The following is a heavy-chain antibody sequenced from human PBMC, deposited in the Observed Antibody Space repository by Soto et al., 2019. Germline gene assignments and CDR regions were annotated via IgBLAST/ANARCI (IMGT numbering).Heavy chain of an antibody. D-gene: IGHD6-13*01. V-gene: IGHV1-3*01. Sequence: GASGKVSCKASGYTFTSYAMHWVRQAPGQRLEWMGWINAGNGNTKYSQKFQGRVTITRDTSASTAYMELSSLRSEDTAVYYCARVFDSSSWYYFDYWGQGTLVTVSS. CDR1: GYTFTSYA. J-gene: IGHJ4*02. CDR2: INAGNGNT. CDR3: ARVFDSSSWYYFDY.